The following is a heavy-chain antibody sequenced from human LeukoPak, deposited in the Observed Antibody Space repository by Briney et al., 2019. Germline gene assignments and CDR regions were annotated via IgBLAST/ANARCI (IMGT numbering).Heavy chain of an antibody. CDR2: ISSSSSYI. D-gene: IGHD3-22*01. Sequence: GGSLRLSCAASGFTFSSYSMNWVRQAPGKGLEWVSSISSSSSYIYYADSVKGRFTISRDNAKNSLYLQMNSLRAEDTAVYYCARDKVFYDSSGYYSGYFDYWGQGTLVTVSS. CDR3: ARDKVFYDSSGYYSGYFDY. J-gene: IGHJ4*02. CDR1: GFTFSSYS. V-gene: IGHV3-21*01.